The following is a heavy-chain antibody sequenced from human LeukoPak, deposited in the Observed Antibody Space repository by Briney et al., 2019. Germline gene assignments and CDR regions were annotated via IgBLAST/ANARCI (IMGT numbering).Heavy chain of an antibody. V-gene: IGHV4-4*07. Sequence: NPSETLSLTCTVSGASISTYYWSWIRQPAGKGLEWIGRIYTRGSTNYNPSLKSRVTMSVDTSKNQFSLRLSSVTAADTAVYYCARITGDSLSFDYWGQGTLVTVSS. CDR3: ARITGDSLSFDY. J-gene: IGHJ4*02. CDR2: IYTRGST. D-gene: IGHD4-17*01. CDR1: GASISTYY.